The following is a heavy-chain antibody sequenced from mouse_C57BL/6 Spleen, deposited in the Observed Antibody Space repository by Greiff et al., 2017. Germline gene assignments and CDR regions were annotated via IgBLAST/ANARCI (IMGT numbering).Heavy chain of an antibody. J-gene: IGHJ4*01. Sequence: DVKLVESGGGLVKPGGSLKLSCAASGFTFSDYGMHWVRQAPEKGLEWVAYISSGSSTIYYADTVKGRFTISRDNAKNTLFLQMTSLRSEDTAMYYCARGWDDYAMDYWGQGTSVTVSS. CDR3: ARGWDDYAMDY. CDR2: ISSGSSTI. V-gene: IGHV5-17*01. CDR1: GFTFSDYG. D-gene: IGHD4-1*01.